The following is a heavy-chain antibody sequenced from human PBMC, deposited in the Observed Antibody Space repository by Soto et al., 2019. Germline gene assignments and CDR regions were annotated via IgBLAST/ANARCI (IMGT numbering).Heavy chain of an antibody. D-gene: IGHD3-10*01. CDR1: GGSISSGGYY. J-gene: IGHJ4*02. CDR3: AMWSERGVPKYYFDY. V-gene: IGHV4-31*03. Sequence: QVQLQESGPGLVKPSQTLSLTCTVSGGSISSGGYYWSWIRQHPGKGLEWIGYIYYSGSTYYNPSLKSRVTISVDTSKNQFSLKLSSVTAADTAVYYCAMWSERGVPKYYFDYWGQGTLVTVSS. CDR2: IYYSGST.